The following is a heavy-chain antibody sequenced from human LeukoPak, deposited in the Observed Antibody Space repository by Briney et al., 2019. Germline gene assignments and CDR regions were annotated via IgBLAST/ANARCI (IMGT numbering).Heavy chain of an antibody. D-gene: IGHD5-24*01. J-gene: IGHJ4*02. CDR3: ARVLYGMATFGY. V-gene: IGHV3-21*01. CDR2: ISISSGYI. CDR1: GFTFSSYS. Sequence: PGGSLRLSCAASGFTFSSYSMNWVRQAPGKGLEWVSSISISSGYIYYADSVKGRFTISRDNAKNSLYLQMNSLRAEDTAVYYCARVLYGMATFGYWGQGALVTVSS.